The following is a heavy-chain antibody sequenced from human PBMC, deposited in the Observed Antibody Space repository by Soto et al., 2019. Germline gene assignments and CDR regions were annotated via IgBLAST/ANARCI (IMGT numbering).Heavy chain of an antibody. CDR1: VGSIISYY. D-gene: IGHD4-17*01. Sequence: SETLSLTCTFSVGSIISYYWRWIRQPPGKGLEWIGYIYYSGSTNYNPSLKSRVTISVDTSKNQFSLKLSSVTAADTAVYYCARDSYGDYYFDYWGQGTLVTVSS. CDR3: ARDSYGDYYFDY. CDR2: IYYSGST. J-gene: IGHJ4*02. V-gene: IGHV4-59*01.